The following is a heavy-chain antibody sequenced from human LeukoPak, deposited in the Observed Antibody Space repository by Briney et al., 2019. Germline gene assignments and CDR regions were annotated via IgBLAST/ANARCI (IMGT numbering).Heavy chain of an antibody. J-gene: IGHJ5*02. CDR3: ARDTAMVTYWFDP. V-gene: IGHV1-2*02. Sequence: GASVKVSCKAAGYTFTGYYINWVRQAPGQGLEWMGWINPNSGGTNYAQKFQGRVTMTRDTSISTAYMELTRLRSDDTAVYYCARDTAMVTYWFDPWGQGTLVTVSS. CDR2: INPNSGGT. D-gene: IGHD5-18*01. CDR1: GYTFTGYY.